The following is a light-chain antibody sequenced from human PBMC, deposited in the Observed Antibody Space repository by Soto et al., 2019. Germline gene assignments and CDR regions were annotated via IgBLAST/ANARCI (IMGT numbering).Light chain of an antibody. J-gene: IGLJ3*02. CDR3: STWHDSLNGWV. Sequence: QSVLTQPPSASATPGQRVTISCSGSSSNIARRSVYWYQQLPGTAPKLLMYSSYLRPSGVPDRFSGAKSGTTASLAISGVQSEDEAEYYCSTWHDSLNGWVFGGGTKLTVL. CDR2: SSY. V-gene: IGLV1-44*01. CDR1: SSNIARRS.